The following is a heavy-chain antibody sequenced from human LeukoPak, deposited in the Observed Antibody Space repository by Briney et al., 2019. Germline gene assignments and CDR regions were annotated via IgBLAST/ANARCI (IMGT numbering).Heavy chain of an antibody. V-gene: IGHV4-59*01. CDR3: ARGGWSLDY. CDR1: GGSISNNY. Sequence: SETLSLTCTVSGGSISNNYWSWIRQPPGEGLEWIGYIYYIGSTDYNPSLKSRVTISVDTSKNQFSLRLSSVTAADTAVYYCARGGWSLDYWGQGTLVTVSP. J-gene: IGHJ4*02. CDR2: IYYIGST. D-gene: IGHD6-19*01.